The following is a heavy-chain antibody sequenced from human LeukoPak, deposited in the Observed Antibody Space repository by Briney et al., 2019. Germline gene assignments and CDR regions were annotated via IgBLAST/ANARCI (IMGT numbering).Heavy chain of an antibody. CDR1: GVSISSYY. V-gene: IGHV4-59*08. Sequence: SETLSLTCTVSGVSISSYYWSWIRQPPGKGLEWIGYIYYSGSTNYNPSLKSRVTISVDTSKNQFSLKLSSVTAADTAVYYCAGQYTVYDPFDQWGQGTLVTVSS. D-gene: IGHD5/OR15-5a*01. CDR2: IYYSGST. J-gene: IGHJ4*02. CDR3: AGQYTVYDPFDQ.